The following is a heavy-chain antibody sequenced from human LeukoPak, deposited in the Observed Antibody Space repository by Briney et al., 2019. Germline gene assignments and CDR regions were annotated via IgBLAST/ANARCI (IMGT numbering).Heavy chain of an antibody. CDR3: ARATGYSSGWYSVDY. D-gene: IGHD6-19*01. J-gene: IGHJ4*02. CDR2: IYPGDSDT. CDR1: GYSFTSYW. V-gene: IGHV5-51*01. Sequence: GESLKISCKGSGYSFTSYWIGWVRQMPGKGLEWMGIIYPGDSDTRYSPSFQGRVTISADKSISTAYLQWSSLKASDTAMYYCARATGYSSGWYSVDYWGQGTLVTVSS.